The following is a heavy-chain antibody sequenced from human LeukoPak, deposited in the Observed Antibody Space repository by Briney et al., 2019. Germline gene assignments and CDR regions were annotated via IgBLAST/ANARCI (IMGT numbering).Heavy chain of an antibody. CDR2: IIPIFGTA. V-gene: IGHV1-69*01. Sequence: SVKVSCKASGGTFSSYAISWARQAPGQGLEWMGGIIPIFGTANYAQKFQGRVTITADESTSTAYMELSSLRSEDTAVYYCARAPLGATQAFDIWGQGTMVTVSS. J-gene: IGHJ3*02. D-gene: IGHD1-26*01. CDR1: GGTFSSYA. CDR3: ARAPLGATQAFDI.